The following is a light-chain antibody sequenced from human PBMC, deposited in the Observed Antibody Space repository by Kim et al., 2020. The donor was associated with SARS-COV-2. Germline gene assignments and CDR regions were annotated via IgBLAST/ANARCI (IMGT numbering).Light chain of an antibody. CDR3: SSYTSSSTPYV. J-gene: IGLJ1*01. CDR2: DVS. CDR1: SSDVGGYNY. Sequence: QSALTQPASVSGSPGQSMTISCTGTSSDVGGYNYVSWYQQHPGKAPKLMIYDVSKRPSGVSNRFSGSKSGNTASLTISGLQAEDEADYYCSSYTSSSTPYVFGTGTKVTVL. V-gene: IGLV2-14*01.